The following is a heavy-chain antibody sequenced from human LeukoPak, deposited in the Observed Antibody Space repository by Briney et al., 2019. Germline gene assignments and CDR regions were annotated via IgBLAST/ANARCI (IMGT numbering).Heavy chain of an antibody. CDR1: GYTLTELS. V-gene: IGHV1-24*01. J-gene: IGHJ3*02. Sequence: GASVKVSCKVSGYTLTELSMHWARQAPGKGLEWMGGFDTEDGETIYAQKFQGRVTMTEDTSTDTAYMELSSLRSEDTAVYYCATDRGDYSAFDIWGQGTMVTVSS. CDR2: FDTEDGET. D-gene: IGHD4-17*01. CDR3: ATDRGDYSAFDI.